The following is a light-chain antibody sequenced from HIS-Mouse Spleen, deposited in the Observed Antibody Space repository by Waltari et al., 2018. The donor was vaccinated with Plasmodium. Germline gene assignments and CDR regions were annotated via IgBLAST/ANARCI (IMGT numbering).Light chain of an antibody. CDR2: KDS. CDR3: YSAADNNLV. V-gene: IGLV3-27*01. Sequence: SYELTQPSSVSVSPGQTARITCSGDVLAKKYARWFQQKPGQAPVLVIYKDSERPSGMPERFSGSSSGTTVTVTISGAQVEDEADYYCYSAADNNLVFGGGTKLTVL. CDR1: VLAKKY. J-gene: IGLJ3*02.